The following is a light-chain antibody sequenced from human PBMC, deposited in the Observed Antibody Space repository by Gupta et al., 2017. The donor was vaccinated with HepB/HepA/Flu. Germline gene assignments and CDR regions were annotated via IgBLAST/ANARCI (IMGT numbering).Light chain of an antibody. CDR3: QQRSNWPVT. CDR2: DAS. V-gene: IGKV3-11*01. CDR1: QSVSSY. J-gene: IGKJ2*01. Sequence: VLSHSPATQPLSPGERATLSCRASQSVSSYLAWYQQKPGQAPRLLIYDASNRATGIPARFSGSGSGTDFTLTISSLEPEDFAVYYCQQRSNWPVTFGQGTKLEIK.